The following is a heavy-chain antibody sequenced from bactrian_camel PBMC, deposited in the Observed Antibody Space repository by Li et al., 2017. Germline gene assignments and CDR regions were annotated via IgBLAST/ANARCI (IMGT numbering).Heavy chain of an antibody. D-gene: IGHD2*01. J-gene: IGHJ4*01. Sequence: HVQLVESGGGSVQSGGSLSLSCAASGNTSGVNCMAWFRQAPGQEREGVAAIFTGSGRRYYADSVKGRFTISQDTAKKTVYLQMNSLQPEDTAMYYCAADTIFRGAYRLPSKPDVTYWGQGTQVTVS. CDR3: AADTIFRGAYRLPSKPDVTY. CDR2: IFTGSGRR. CDR1: GNTSGVNC. V-gene: IGHV3S54*01.